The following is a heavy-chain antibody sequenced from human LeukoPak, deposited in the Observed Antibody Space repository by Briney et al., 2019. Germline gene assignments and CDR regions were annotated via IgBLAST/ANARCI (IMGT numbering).Heavy chain of an antibody. CDR1: GYTFTGYY. Sequence: ASVKVSCKASGYTFTGYYMHWVRQAPGQRLEWMGWINTGNGNTKYSQKFQGRVTISRDTSASTAYMELSSLRSEDTAVYYCARDLFDFSSGNYVFFDPWGQGTLVTVSS. CDR3: ARDLFDFSSGNYVFFDP. V-gene: IGHV1-3*04. CDR2: INTGNGNT. D-gene: IGHD3-10*01. J-gene: IGHJ5*02.